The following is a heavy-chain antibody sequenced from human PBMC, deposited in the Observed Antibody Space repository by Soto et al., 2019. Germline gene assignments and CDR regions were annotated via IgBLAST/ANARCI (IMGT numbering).Heavy chain of an antibody. V-gene: IGHV1-2*02. CDR3: ASLEGATHGYYYYGMDV. J-gene: IGHJ6*02. CDR1: GYTFTGYY. Sequence: ASVKVSCKASGYTFTGYYMHWVRQAPGQGLEWMGWINPNSGGTNYAQKFQGRVTMTRDTSISTAYMELSRLRSDDTAVYYCASLEGATHGYYYYGMDVWGQGTTVTVSS. D-gene: IGHD1-26*01. CDR2: INPNSGGT.